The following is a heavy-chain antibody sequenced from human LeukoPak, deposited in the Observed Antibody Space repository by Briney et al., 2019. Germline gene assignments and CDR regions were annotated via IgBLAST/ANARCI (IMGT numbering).Heavy chain of an antibody. D-gene: IGHD3-10*02. CDR1: GFTFNNYW. J-gene: IGHJ6*04. CDR3: VELGITMIGGV. V-gene: IGHV3-7*01. Sequence: GGSLRLSCAASGFTFNNYWMNWVRQAPGKGLEWVANIKQDGSEKYYVDSVKGRFTISRDNARNSLYLQMNSLRAEDTAVYYCVELGITMIGGVWGKGTTVTISS. CDR2: IKQDGSEK.